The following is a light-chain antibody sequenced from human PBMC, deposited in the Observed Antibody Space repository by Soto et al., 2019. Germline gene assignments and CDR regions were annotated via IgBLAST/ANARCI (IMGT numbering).Light chain of an antibody. V-gene: IGLV1-47*01. CDR3: ATWVDSLSVYV. J-gene: IGLJ1*01. Sequence: QSALPQPPSASGAPRARGTVSCFVSSSRIGSNYVYWYQQLPGTAPKLLIYRNDQRPSGVPDRFSGSRSGTSASLAISGLRSEDEAIYYCATWVDSLSVYVFGTGTKVTVL. CDR2: RND. CDR1: SSRIGSNY.